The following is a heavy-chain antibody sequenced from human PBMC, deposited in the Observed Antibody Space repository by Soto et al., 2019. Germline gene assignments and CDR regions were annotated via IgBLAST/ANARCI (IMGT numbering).Heavy chain of an antibody. Sequence: QVQLVQSGAEVKKPGSSVKVSCKASGGTFSSYAISWVRQAPGQGLEWMGGIIPIFGTANYAQKFQGRVTITADESTSTAYMELSSLRSEDTAVYYCARRWANPWRAARPPHYYYYGMDVWGQGTTVTVSS. CDR1: GGTFSSYA. CDR2: IIPIFGTA. CDR3: ARRWANPWRAARPPHYYYYGMDV. V-gene: IGHV1-69*01. D-gene: IGHD6-6*01. J-gene: IGHJ6*02.